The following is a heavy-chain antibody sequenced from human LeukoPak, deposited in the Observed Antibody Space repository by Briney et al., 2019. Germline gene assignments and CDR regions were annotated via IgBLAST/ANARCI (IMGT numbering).Heavy chain of an antibody. CDR3: AKDYAVGSIDY. D-gene: IGHD3-16*01. J-gene: IGHJ4*02. V-gene: IGHV3-21*01. Sequence: GGSLRLSCAASGFTFSSYSMNWIRQAPGKGLEWVSSISGSSSYIYYADSVKGRFTISRDNAKNSLYLQMLSLRAEDTAVYYCAKDYAVGSIDYWGQGTLVTVSS. CDR2: ISGSSSYI. CDR1: GFTFSSYS.